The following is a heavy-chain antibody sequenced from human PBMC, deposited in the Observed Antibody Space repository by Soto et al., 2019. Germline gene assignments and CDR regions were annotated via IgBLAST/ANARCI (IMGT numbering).Heavy chain of an antibody. CDR3: ASHYDSSGYYYRGLDY. V-gene: IGHV1-69*13. J-gene: IGHJ4*02. Sequence: ASVKVSCKASGGTFSSYAISWVRQAPGQGPEWMGGIIPIFGTADYAQKFQGRVTITADESTSTAYMELSSLRSEDTAVYYCASHYDSSGYYYRGLDYWGQGTLVTVSS. D-gene: IGHD3-22*01. CDR2: IIPIFGTA. CDR1: GGTFSSYA.